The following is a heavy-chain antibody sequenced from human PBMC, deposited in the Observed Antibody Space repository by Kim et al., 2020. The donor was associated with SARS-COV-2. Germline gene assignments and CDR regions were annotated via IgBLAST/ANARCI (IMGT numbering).Heavy chain of an antibody. CDR1: GFTLNGYW. CDR3: ARPTNYWRKMDY. J-gene: IGHJ4*02. Sequence: GGSLRLSCVVSGFTLNGYWMNWVRQAPGKGLELVATINQDGSETRSVDSVKGRFTISRDNAKNSLYLQMNSLRVEDTAVYFCARPTNYWRKMDYWGQGTPVTVSS. V-gene: IGHV3-7*01. CDR2: INQDGSET. D-gene: IGHD3-3*01.